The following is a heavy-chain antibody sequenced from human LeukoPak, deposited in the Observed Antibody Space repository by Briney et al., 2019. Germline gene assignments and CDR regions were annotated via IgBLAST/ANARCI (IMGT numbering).Heavy chain of an antibody. Sequence: GGSLRLSCAASGLGFAGSAMHWVRQTSGRGLEWIGCVRSRDKNYATIYGASARGRFTISRDDSRNTASLQMNSLNTEDTAVYYFRHIEYVAPDSWGQGTLVTVSS. CDR3: RHIEYVAPDS. J-gene: IGHJ4*02. CDR2: VRSRDKNYAT. V-gene: IGHV3-73*01. CDR1: GLGFAGSA. D-gene: IGHD2-21*01.